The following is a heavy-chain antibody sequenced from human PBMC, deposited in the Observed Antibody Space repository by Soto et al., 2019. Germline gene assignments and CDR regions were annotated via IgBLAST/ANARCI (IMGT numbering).Heavy chain of an antibody. V-gene: IGHV3-21*01. CDR1: GVTFVGYS. CDR3: ARESEDLTSNFDY. J-gene: IGHJ4*02. Sequence: GVLLSLSCRVAGVTFVGYSVNWVRQAPGKGLESVSSISSTTNYIYYADSMKGRFTVSRDNAKNSVYLEMNSLSAEDTAVYYCARESEDLTSNFDYWGQGTLVTVSS. CDR2: ISSTTNYI.